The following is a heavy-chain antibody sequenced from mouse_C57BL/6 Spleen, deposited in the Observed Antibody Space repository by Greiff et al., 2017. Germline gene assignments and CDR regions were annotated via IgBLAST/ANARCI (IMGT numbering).Heavy chain of an antibody. CDR2: IDPSDSET. V-gene: IGHV1-52*01. J-gene: IGHJ2*01. CDR3: ARGIYYYGSSSYYFDY. D-gene: IGHD1-1*01. Sequence: QVQLKQPGAELVRSGSSVKLSCKASGYTFTSYWMHWVKQRPIQGLEWIGNIDPSDSETHYNQKFKDKATLTVDKSSSTAYMQLSSLTSEDSAVEYCARGIYYYGSSSYYFDYWGQGTTLTVSS. CDR1: GYTFTSYW.